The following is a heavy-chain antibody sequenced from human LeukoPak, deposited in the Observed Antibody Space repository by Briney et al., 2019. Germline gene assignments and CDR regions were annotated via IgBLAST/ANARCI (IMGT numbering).Heavy chain of an antibody. CDR1: GFTFDDYA. D-gene: IGHD6-19*01. J-gene: IGHJ3*02. Sequence: GGSLRLFCAASGFTFDDYAMHWVRQAPGKGLEWVSGISWNSGSIGYADSVKGRFTISRDNAKNSLYLQMNSLRAEDTALYYCAKDMGSSGWYTDAFDIWGQGTMVTVSS. CDR3: AKDMGSSGWYTDAFDI. CDR2: ISWNSGSI. V-gene: IGHV3-9*01.